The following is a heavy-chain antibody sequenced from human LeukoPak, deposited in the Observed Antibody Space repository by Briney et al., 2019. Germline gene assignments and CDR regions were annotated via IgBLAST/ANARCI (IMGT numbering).Heavy chain of an antibody. CDR3: ARDYYVSGTYRFDY. J-gene: IGHJ4*02. D-gene: IGHD3-10*01. V-gene: IGHV3-21*01. CDR2: ISSSSSYI. CDR1: GFTFSSYS. Sequence: GGSLRLSCAASGFTFSSYSMNWVRQAPGKGLEWVSSISSSSSYIYYADSVKGRFTISRDNAKNSLYLQMNSLRDEDTAVYYCARDYYVSGTYRFDYWGQGTLVTVSS.